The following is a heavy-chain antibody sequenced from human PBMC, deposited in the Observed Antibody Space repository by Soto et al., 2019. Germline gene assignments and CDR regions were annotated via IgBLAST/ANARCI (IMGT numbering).Heavy chain of an antibody. D-gene: IGHD2-2*02. J-gene: IGHJ5*02. Sequence: QVQLQESGPGLVKPSQTLSLTCTVSGGSISSGGYYWSWIRQHPGKGLEWIGYIYYSGSTYYNPSLKSRVTISVDTSKNQFSLKLSSVTAADTAVYYCARRRGAYCSSTSCYSDLFDPWGQGTLVNLSS. V-gene: IGHV4-31*03. CDR3: ARRRGAYCSSTSCYSDLFDP. CDR1: GGSISSGGYY. CDR2: IYYSGST.